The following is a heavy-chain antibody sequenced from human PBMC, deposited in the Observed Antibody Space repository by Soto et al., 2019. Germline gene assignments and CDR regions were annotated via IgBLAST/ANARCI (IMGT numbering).Heavy chain of an antibody. J-gene: IGHJ6*02. CDR3: ARGAGTGKFYQSAGDV. CDR2: INGDTGKT. V-gene: IGHV1-3*01. D-gene: IGHD1-1*01. CDR1: GFNFESYT. Sequence: QIVQSGAEVKKPGASVRISCKSSGFNFESYTIHWLRQAPGHSFEWMGSINGDTGKTSYSRKFRNRVTISRDRAASTAYVEVRRLATDDTAVYFCARGAGTGKFYQSAGDVWGQGTTVIVSS.